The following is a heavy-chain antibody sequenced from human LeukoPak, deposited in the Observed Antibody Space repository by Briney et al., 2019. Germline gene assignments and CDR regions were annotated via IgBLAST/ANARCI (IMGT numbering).Heavy chain of an antibody. D-gene: IGHD2-15*01. CDR3: ASLCSGGTCFTPY. V-gene: IGHV3-48*01. CDR2: ISSDSTTT. Sequence: GVSLRLSCGGSGFTFNSYSLNWVRQAPGKGLEWVSYISSDSTTTYYADSVKGRLTISRDTAKNSLYLQMNSLRAEDTAIYYCASLCSGGTCFTPYWGQGALVTVSS. CDR1: GFTFNSYS. J-gene: IGHJ4*02.